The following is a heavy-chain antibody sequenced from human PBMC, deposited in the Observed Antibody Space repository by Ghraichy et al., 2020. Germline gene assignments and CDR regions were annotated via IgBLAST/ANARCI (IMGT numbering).Heavy chain of an antibody. D-gene: IGHD2-15*01. CDR1: GYSISSGYY. CDR2: IYHSGST. CDR3: ESLDCSGGSCYPTDY. J-gene: IGHJ4*02. V-gene: IGHV4-38-2*02. Sequence: SETLSLTCTVSGYSISSGYYWGWIRQPPGKGLEWSGSIYHSGSTYYNPSLKSRVTISVDTSKNQFSLKLSSVTAADTAVYYCESLDCSGGSCYPTDYWGQGTLVTVSS.